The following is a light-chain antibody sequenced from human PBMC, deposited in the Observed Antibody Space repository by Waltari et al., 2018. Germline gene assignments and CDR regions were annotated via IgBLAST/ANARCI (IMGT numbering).Light chain of an antibody. Sequence: QSALTQPASVSGSPGQSITISCTGTSSDVGGYPYVSWYQHHPGKAPKLMIHYVNKRPSGVSNRFAGSKSGNTASLIISVLQAEDEADYYCSSYTSISTFYVFGTGTKVTVL. CDR1: SSDVGGYPY. V-gene: IGLV2-14*03. J-gene: IGLJ1*01. CDR3: SSYTSISTFYV. CDR2: YVN.